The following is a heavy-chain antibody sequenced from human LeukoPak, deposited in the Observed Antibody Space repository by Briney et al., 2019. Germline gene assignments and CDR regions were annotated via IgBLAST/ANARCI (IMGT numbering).Heavy chain of an antibody. D-gene: IGHD2/OR15-2a*01. V-gene: IGHV3-21*01. CDR2: ISSSSSYI. CDR1: GFTFSSYS. CDR3: ARDSNYYYYMDV. J-gene: IGHJ6*03. Sequence: GGSLRLSCAASGFTFSSYSMNWVRQAPGKGLEWVSSISSSSSYIYYADSVKGRFTISRDNAKNSLYLQMNSLRAEDTAVYYCARDSNYYYYMDVWGKGTTVTVSS.